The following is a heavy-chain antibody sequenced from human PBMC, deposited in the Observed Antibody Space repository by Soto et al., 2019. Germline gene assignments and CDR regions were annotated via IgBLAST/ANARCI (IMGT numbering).Heavy chain of an antibody. V-gene: IGHV5-51*01. J-gene: IGHJ6*03. Sequence: GESLKISCKGSGYSFTSYWIGWVRQMPGKGLEWMGIIYPGDSDTRYSPSFQGQVTISADKSIGTAYLQWSSLKASDTAMYYCARLLPVLRFLEWLSPGYMDVWGKGTTVTVSS. CDR1: GYSFTSYW. CDR3: ARLLPVLRFLEWLSPGYMDV. D-gene: IGHD3-3*01. CDR2: IYPGDSDT.